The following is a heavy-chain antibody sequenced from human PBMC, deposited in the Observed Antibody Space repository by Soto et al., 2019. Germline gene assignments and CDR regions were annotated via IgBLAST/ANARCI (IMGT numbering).Heavy chain of an antibody. CDR3: AHRATMTIFGLIIDNGIWFDP. J-gene: IGHJ5*02. D-gene: IGHD3-3*01. V-gene: IGHV2-5*02. CDR1: GFSLSTSGAA. CDR2: IYWDGDK. Sequence: QINLIESGPPLVKPTQTLTLTCTFSGFSLSTSGAAVGWVRQPPGRALEWLALIYWDGDKRYNASLGNRLTITKDTSMNQVVLTLTNVDPADTATHYCAHRATMTIFGLIIDNGIWFDPWGQGTRVIVSS.